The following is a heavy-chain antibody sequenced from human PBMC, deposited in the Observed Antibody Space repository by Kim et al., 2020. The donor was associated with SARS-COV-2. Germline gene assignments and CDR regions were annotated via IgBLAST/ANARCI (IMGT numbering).Heavy chain of an antibody. J-gene: IGHJ4*02. V-gene: IGHV1-69*02. CDR1: GGTFSSYT. CDR2: IIPILGIA. Sequence: SVKVSCKASGGTFSSYTISWVRQAPGQRLEWMGRIIPILGIANYAQKFQGRVTITADKSTSTAYMELSSLRSEDTAVYYCARVSWGSYYYDSSGYYLGFDYWGQGTLVTVSS. CDR3: ARVSWGSYYYDSSGYYLGFDY. D-gene: IGHD3-22*01.